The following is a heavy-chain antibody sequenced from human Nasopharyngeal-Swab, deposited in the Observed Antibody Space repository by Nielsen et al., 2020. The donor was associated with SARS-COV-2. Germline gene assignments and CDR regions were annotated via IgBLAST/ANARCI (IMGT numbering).Heavy chain of an antibody. V-gene: IGHV3-11*06. D-gene: IGHD4-17*01. Sequence: GESLKISCAASGFTFSDYYMSWVRQAPGRGLEWISYISSSSLYINYADSVKGRFTISRDNAKNSLYLQMNSLRAEDTAVYYCARVGVGVTTTKGGYFDYWGQGTLVTISS. CDR2: ISSSSLYI. CDR1: GFTFSDYY. CDR3: ARVGVGVTTTKGGYFDY. J-gene: IGHJ4*02.